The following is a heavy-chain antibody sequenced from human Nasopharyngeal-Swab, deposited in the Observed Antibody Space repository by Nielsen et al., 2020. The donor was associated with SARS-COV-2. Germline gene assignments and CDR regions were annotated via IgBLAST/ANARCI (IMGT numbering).Heavy chain of an antibody. D-gene: IGHD3-10*01. CDR3: ARDLPGGPTFDY. CDR1: GGSISSYY. V-gene: IGHV4-59*01. CDR2: IYYSGST. Sequence: SETLSLTCTVSGGSISSYYWSWIRQPPGKGLEWIGYIYYSGSTNYSPSLKSRVTISVDTSKNQFSLKLSSVTAADTAVYYCARDLPGGPTFDYWGQGTLVTVSS. J-gene: IGHJ4*02.